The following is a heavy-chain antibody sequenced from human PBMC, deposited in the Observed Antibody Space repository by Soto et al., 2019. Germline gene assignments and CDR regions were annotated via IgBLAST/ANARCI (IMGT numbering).Heavy chain of an antibody. CDR1: GFTFSSFT. J-gene: IGHJ4*02. CDR3: ARSIAVAGTPEFDY. V-gene: IGHV3-30-3*01. D-gene: IGHD6-19*01. CDR2: ISYDDGVNK. Sequence: PGGSLRLSCAASGFTFSSFTMHWVRQAPGKGLEWVAVISYDDGVNKKYADSVRGRFTISRDNSKNTLYLQMNSLRAEDTAVYYCARSIAVAGTPEFDYWGQGALVTVSS.